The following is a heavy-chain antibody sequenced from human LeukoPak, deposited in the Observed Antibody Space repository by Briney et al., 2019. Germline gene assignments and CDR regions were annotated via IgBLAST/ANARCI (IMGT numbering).Heavy chain of an antibody. CDR3: ARARTGYLDY. Sequence: SETLSLTCTVSGGSISSYYWSWIRQPPGKGLEWIGYIYYSGSTNYNPSLKSRVTVSVDTSKNQFSLKLSSVTAADTAVYYCARARTGYLDYWGQGTLVTVSS. J-gene: IGHJ4*02. CDR2: IYYSGST. CDR1: GGSISSYY. D-gene: IGHD1-14*01. V-gene: IGHV4-59*01.